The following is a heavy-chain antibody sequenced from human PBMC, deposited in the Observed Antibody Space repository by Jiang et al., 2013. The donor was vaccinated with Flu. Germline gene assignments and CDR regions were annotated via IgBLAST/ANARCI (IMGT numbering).Heavy chain of an antibody. V-gene: IGHV7-4-1*01. Sequence: GQGLEWMGWINTNTGNPTYAQGFTGRFVFSLDTSVSTAYLQICSLKAEDTAVYYCARDFSGSYWSVGYYYYGMDVWGQGTTVTVSS. J-gene: IGHJ6*02. D-gene: IGHD1-26*01. CDR2: INTNTGNP. CDR3: ARDFSGSYWSVGYYYYGMDV.